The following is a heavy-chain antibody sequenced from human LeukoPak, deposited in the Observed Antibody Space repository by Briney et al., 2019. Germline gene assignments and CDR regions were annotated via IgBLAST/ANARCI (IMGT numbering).Heavy chain of an antibody. Sequence: ASVKVSCKASGYTFTSYGISWVRQAPGEGLEWMGWIGGYNGNTNYAQKLQGRVTMTRDTSISTAYMELSRLRSDDTAVYYCARGDLSYSSSLPGHRPQDYWGQGTLVTVSS. V-gene: IGHV1-18*01. CDR1: GYTFTSYG. D-gene: IGHD6-6*01. CDR3: ARGDLSYSSSLPGHRPQDY. CDR2: IGGYNGNT. J-gene: IGHJ4*02.